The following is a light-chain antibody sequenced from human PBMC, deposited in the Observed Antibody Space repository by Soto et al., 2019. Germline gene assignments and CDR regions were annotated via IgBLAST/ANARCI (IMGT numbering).Light chain of an antibody. CDR1: SGHSNYA. J-gene: IGLJ2*01. CDR3: QTWVTGIVV. V-gene: IGLV4-69*01. CDR2: LNSDGSH. Sequence: QPVLTQSPSASASLGASVKLTCTLSSGHSNYAIAWHQQQPEKGPRYLMKLNSDGSHSKGDGIPDRFSGSSSGAERYLTISSLQSEDEADYYCQTWVTGIVVFGGGTKVTVL.